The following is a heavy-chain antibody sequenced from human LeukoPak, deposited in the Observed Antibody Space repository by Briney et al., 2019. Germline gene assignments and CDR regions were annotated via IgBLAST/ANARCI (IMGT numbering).Heavy chain of an antibody. CDR3: ARSPVRIAAPGRGFDY. CDR1: GGSISTYY. J-gene: IGHJ4*02. V-gene: IGHV4-59*01. Sequence: SETLSLTCNVSGGSISTYYWSWIRQPPGKGLGWIGYIYYSGSTNYNPSLKSRVTISVDTSKSRFSLKLSSVTAADTAVYYCARSPVRIAAPGRGFDYWGQGTLVTVSS. CDR2: IYYSGST. D-gene: IGHD6-13*01.